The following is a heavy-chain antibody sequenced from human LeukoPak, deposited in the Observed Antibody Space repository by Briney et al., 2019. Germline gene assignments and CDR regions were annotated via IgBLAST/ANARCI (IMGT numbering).Heavy chain of an antibody. J-gene: IGHJ4*02. D-gene: IGHD3-22*01. CDR3: ARPGYYDNSGFNFDY. CDR2: INYRGYT. Sequence: SETLSLTCTVSGGSISSSTVYWGWIRQPPGKGLEWIGGINYRGYTYYNPSLKSRVTISVDTPKNQFSLKLSSVTAADTAVYYCARPGYYDNSGFNFDYWGQGTLVTVSS. V-gene: IGHV4-39*01. CDR1: GGSISSSTVY.